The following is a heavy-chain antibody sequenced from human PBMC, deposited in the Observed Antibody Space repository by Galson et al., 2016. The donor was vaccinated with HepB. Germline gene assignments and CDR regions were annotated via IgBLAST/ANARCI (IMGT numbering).Heavy chain of an antibody. CDR2: ISRSGDST. J-gene: IGHJ6*03. V-gene: IGHV3-23*01. D-gene: IGHD1-26*01. Sequence: SLRLSCAASGFTCSNYCMSWVRQAPGKGLEVVSSISRSGDSTDYADSVKGRFTISRDNSMNTLSLQMNSLRAEDTAVYYCVQGSTAPAVWGKGTTVTVS. CDR1: GFTCSNYC. CDR3: VQGSTAPAV.